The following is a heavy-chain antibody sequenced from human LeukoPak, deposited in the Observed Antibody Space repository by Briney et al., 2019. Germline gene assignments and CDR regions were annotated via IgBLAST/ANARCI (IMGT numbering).Heavy chain of an antibody. V-gene: IGHV4-39*07. J-gene: IGHJ4*02. D-gene: IGHD3-22*01. CDR1: GGSISSSNYY. CDR3: ARAFTMIVVVPFDY. Sequence: SETLSLTCTVSGGSISSSNYYWGWIRQPPGKGLEWIGSIYYSGNTYYNPSLKSRVTISVDASKNQFSLKLSSVTAADTAVYYCARAFTMIVVVPFDYWGQGTLVTVSS. CDR2: IYYSGNT.